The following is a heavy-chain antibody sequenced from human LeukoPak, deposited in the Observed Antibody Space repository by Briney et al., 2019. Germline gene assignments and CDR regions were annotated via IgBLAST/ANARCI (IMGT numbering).Heavy chain of an antibody. J-gene: IGHJ4*02. CDR2: ISGSSGNT. Sequence: GGSLRLSCAASGLTFSDHAMCWVRQAPGKGLEWVSSISGSSGNTYYADSVKGRYSISRDNSKNTLFLQINRLRAEDTAIYYCANWGAGTKGLYWGQGTLVTVSS. CDR1: GLTFSDHA. D-gene: IGHD1-1*01. CDR3: ANWGAGTKGLY. V-gene: IGHV3-23*01.